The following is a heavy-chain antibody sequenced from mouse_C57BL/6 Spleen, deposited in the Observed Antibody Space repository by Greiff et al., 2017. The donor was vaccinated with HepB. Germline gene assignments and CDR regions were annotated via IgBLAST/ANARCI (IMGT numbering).Heavy chain of an antibody. Sequence: EVKLVESGGGLVQPKGSLKLSCAASGFSFNTYAMNWVRQAPGKGLEWVARIRSKSNNYATYYADSVKDRFTISRDDSESMLYLQMNNLKTEDTAMYYCVRQGIFQSHYYGSSYAMDYWGQGTSVTVSS. CDR2: IRSKSNNYAT. D-gene: IGHD1-1*01. CDR1: GFSFNTYA. V-gene: IGHV10-1*01. CDR3: VRQGIFQSHYYGSSYAMDY. J-gene: IGHJ4*01.